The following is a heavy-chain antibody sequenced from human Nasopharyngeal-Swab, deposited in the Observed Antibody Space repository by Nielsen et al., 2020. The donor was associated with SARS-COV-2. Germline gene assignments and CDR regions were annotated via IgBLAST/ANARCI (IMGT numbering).Heavy chain of an antibody. CDR1: GYTLTELS. CDR2: FDPEDGET. V-gene: IGHV1-24*01. Sequence: ASVKVSCKVSGYTLTELSMHWVRQAPGKGLEWMGGFDPEDGETIYAQKFQGRVTMTEDISTDTAYMELSSLRSEDTAVYYCATALAVAGGKDGVHYYYGMDVWGQGTTVTVSS. CDR3: ATALAVAGGKDGVHYYYGMDV. D-gene: IGHD6-19*01. J-gene: IGHJ6*02.